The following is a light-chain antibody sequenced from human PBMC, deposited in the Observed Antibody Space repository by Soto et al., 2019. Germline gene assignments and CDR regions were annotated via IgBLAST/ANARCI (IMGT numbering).Light chain of an antibody. J-gene: IGKJ1*01. V-gene: IGKV3-15*01. CDR1: QNIYSN. CDR3: LQYHNLWA. Sequence: EVVMTQSPATLSVSRGERATLSCRASQNIYSNIAWYQQRPGQAPRLLIYRASTRATGVPARFSGSGSGTEFTLTISSLQSEDFTVYSCLQYHNLWAFGQGTKVDIK. CDR2: RAS.